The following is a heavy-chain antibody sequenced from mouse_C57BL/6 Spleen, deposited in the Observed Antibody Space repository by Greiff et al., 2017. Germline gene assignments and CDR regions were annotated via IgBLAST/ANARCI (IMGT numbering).Heavy chain of an antibody. CDR1: GYAFSSYW. CDR2: IYPGDGDT. D-gene: IGHD2-12*01. J-gene: IGHJ4*01. V-gene: IGHV1-80*01. CDR3: ARGGHSDYAMDY. Sequence: VQLQQSGAELVKPGASVKISCKASGYAFSSYWMNWVKQRPGKGLEWIGQIYPGDGDTNSNGKFKGKATLTADKSSSTAYMQLSSLTSEDSAVYFCARGGHSDYAMDYWGQGTSVTVSS.